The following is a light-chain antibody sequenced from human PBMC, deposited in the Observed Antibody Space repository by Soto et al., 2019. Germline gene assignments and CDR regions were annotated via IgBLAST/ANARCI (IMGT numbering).Light chain of an antibody. CDR1: ASNIGRNA. J-gene: IGLJ3*02. V-gene: IGLV1-44*01. CDR2: SDN. Sequence: QSVLTQAPSASGTPGQGVTISCSGSASNIGRNAVIWYQQLPGTAPKLLMYSDNQRPSGVPDRFSGSKSGTSASLAISGLQSEDEADYYCAAWDDGLNGAVFGGGTKLTVL. CDR3: AAWDDGLNGAV.